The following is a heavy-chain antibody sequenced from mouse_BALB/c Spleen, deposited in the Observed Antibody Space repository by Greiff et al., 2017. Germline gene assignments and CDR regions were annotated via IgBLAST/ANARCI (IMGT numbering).Heavy chain of an antibody. J-gene: IGHJ3*01. CDR2: IFPGRGNT. Sequence: VQLQQSGPELVQPGASVKISCKASGYSFTSYYIHWVKQRPGQGLEWIGWIFPGRGNTKYNEKFKGKATLTADTSSSTAYMQLSSLTSEDSAVYFCARVRGGYDQAWFAYWGQGTLVTVSA. CDR1: GYSFTSYY. D-gene: IGHD2-2*01. V-gene: IGHV1-66*01. CDR3: ARVRGGYDQAWFAY.